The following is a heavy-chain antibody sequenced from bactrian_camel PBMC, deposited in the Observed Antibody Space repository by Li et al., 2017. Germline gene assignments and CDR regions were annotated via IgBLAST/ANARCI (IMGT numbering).Heavy chain of an antibody. Sequence: QVQLVESGGGSVQAGGSLRLSCVASGYTYCSYDMSWYRQAPGKEREFVANIDSDGTPKYADSVTGRFTISQDNAMHTMYQQMTSLKPEDTATYYCKRDAVARGATGFFEDECQGILRPGDPGHRL. CDR2: IDSDGTP. J-gene: IGHJ4*01. CDR3: KRDAVARGATGFFEDECQGI. D-gene: IGHD5*01. CDR1: GYTYCSYD. V-gene: IGHV3S53*01.